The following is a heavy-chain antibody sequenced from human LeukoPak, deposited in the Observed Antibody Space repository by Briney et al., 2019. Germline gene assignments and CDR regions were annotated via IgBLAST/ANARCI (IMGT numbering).Heavy chain of an antibody. J-gene: IGHJ6*02. D-gene: IGHD6-19*01. CDR1: GGTFSSYA. Sequence: GASVKVSCKASGGTFSSYAISWVRQAPGQGLEWMGGIIPIFGTANYAQKFQGRVTITADESTSTAYMELSSLRSEDTAVYYCAREQWPTYYYYGMDVWGQGTTVTVSS. CDR2: IIPIFGTA. CDR3: AREQWPTYYYYGMDV. V-gene: IGHV1-69*13.